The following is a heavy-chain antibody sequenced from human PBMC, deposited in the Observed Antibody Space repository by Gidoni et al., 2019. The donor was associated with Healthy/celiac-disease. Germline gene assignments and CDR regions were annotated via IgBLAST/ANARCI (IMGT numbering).Heavy chain of an antibody. J-gene: IGHJ4*02. CDR2: INPNSGGT. Sequence: QVQLVQSGAEVKKPGASVKVSCTASGSTFTGYYMHWVRQAPGQGLEWMGWINPNSGGTNYAQKLQGWVTMTRDTSISTAYMELSRLRSDDTAVYYCARDRGAMGPDFDYWGQGTLVTVSS. CDR1: GSTFTGYY. D-gene: IGHD3-10*01. CDR3: ARDRGAMGPDFDY. V-gene: IGHV1-2*04.